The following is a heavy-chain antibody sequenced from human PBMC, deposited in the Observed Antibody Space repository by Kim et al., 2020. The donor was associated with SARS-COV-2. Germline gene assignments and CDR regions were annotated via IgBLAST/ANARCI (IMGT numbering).Heavy chain of an antibody. V-gene: IGHV3-23*01. D-gene: IGHD5-18*01. J-gene: IGHJ4*02. CDR1: GFTFSTYA. CDR3: AKDLWGYGRYGDY. Sequence: VGSLRLSCAASGFTFSTYAMSWVRQAPGKGLEWVSGISGSGGNTYYADSVKGRFTISRDNSKNTLYLQMNSLRAEDTAVYYCAKDLWGYGRYGDYWGQGTRVTVSS. CDR2: ISGSGGNT.